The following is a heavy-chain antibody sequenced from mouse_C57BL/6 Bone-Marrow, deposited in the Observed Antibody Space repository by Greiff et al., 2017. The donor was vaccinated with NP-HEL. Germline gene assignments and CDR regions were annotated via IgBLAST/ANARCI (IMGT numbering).Heavy chain of an antibody. D-gene: IGHD2-13*01. CDR3: AGYPYYGDLAWFAY. Sequence: QVQLQQSGAELVRPGASVKLSCKASGYTFTSYGISWVKQRTGQGLEWIGEIYPRSGNTYYNEKFKGKATLTADKSSSTAYMELRSLTSEDSAVYFCAGYPYYGDLAWFAYWGQGTLVTVSA. J-gene: IGHJ3*01. V-gene: IGHV1-81*01. CDR1: GYTFTSYG. CDR2: IYPRSGNT.